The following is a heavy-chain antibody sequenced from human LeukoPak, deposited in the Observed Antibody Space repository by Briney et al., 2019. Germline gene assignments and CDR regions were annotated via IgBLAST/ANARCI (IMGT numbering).Heavy chain of an antibody. CDR3: ASLYCSSTSCYGGWFDP. CDR2: IYYSGST. Sequence: PSETLSLTCAVSGGSISSSNWWSWVRQPPGKGLEWIGYIYYSGSTNYNPSLKSRVTISVDTSKNQFSLKLSSVTAADTAVYYCASLYCSSTSCYGGWFDPWGQGTLVTVSS. D-gene: IGHD2-2*01. V-gene: IGHV4-4*02. J-gene: IGHJ5*02. CDR1: GGSISSSNW.